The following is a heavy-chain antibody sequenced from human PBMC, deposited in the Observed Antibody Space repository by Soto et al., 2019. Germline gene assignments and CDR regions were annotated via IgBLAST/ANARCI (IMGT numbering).Heavy chain of an antibody. CDR2: IYYSGST. Sequence: SETLSLTCTVSGGSISSGGYYWSWIRQHPGKGLEWIGYIYYSGSTYYNPSLKSRVTISVDTSKNQFSLKLSSVTAADTAVYYCARDAFGQGSYSLDYWGQGTLVTVPQ. CDR3: ARDAFGQGSYSLDY. CDR1: GGSISSGGYY. V-gene: IGHV4-31*03. J-gene: IGHJ4*02. D-gene: IGHD1-26*01.